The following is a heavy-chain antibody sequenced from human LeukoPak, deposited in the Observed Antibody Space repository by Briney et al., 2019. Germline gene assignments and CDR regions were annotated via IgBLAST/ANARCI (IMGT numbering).Heavy chain of an antibody. D-gene: IGHD3-22*01. CDR1: GFTFSSYA. Sequence: GGSLRLSCAASGFTFSSYAMSWVRQAPGKGLEWVSAISGSGGSTYYADSVKGRFTISRDNSKNTLYLQMNSLRAEGMAVYYCASYYDSSGYYFFDYWGQGTLVTVSS. J-gene: IGHJ4*02. CDR2: ISGSGGST. CDR3: ASYYDSSGYYFFDY. V-gene: IGHV3-23*01.